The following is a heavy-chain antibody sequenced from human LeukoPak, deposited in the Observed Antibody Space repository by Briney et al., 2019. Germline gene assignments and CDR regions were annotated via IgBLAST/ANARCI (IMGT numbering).Heavy chain of an antibody. CDR2: IIPILGIA. V-gene: IGHV1-69*04. J-gene: IGHJ6*02. CDR3: AREGTVAGTRGVRYYYYGMDV. CDR1: GGTFSSYA. Sequence: SVKVSCKASGGTFSSYAISWVRQAPGQGLEWMGRIIPILGIANYAQKFQGRVTITADKSTSTAYMELSSLRSEDTVVYYCAREGTVAGTRGVRYYYYGMDVWGQGTTVNVSS. D-gene: IGHD6-13*01.